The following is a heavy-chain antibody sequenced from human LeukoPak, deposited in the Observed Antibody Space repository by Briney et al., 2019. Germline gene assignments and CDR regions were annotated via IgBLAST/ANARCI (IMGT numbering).Heavy chain of an antibody. D-gene: IGHD3-3*01. J-gene: IGHJ5*02. CDR2: MNPNSGNT. V-gene: IGHV1-8*02. CDR1: GYTFTSYG. Sequence: ASVKVSCKASGYTFTSYGISWVRQATGQGLEWMGWMNPNSGNTGYAQKFQGRVTMTRNTSISTAYMELSSLRSEDTAVYYCARGQYYDFWSGYYPGEFDPWGQGTLVTVSS. CDR3: ARGQYYDFWSGYYPGEFDP.